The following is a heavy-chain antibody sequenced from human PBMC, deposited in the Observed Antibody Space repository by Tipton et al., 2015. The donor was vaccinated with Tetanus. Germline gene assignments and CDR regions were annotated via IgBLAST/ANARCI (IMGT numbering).Heavy chain of an antibody. D-gene: IGHD3-9*01. CDR2: ISNGNT. CDR1: RGPISSYY. V-gene: IGHV4-4*07. J-gene: IGHJ5*02. Sequence: TLSLTCTVSRGPISSYYWSWIRQPAGKGLEWIGHISNGNTDYTPSLKSRVTLSVDTSKNQFSVKLRSVTAADTGVYYCARDQGGGRAAWLNWFGPWGQGTLVTVSS. CDR3: ARDQGGGRAAWLNWFGP.